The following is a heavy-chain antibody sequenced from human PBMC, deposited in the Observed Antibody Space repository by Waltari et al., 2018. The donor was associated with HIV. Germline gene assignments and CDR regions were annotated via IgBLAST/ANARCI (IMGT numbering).Heavy chain of an antibody. J-gene: IGHJ4*02. Sequence: QVQLVQSGAAGKKPGASVKVSCQDSGVPLPDSSMHWLRQAPGQGLEWMGWMNPDNGGTKYVQKFQGRVTMTRDTSISTAYMELSRLRSDDTAVYYCARDICNGGSCYSYYFDYWGQGTLVTVSS. CDR3: ARDICNGGSCYSYYFDY. CDR2: MNPDNGGT. D-gene: IGHD2-15*01. V-gene: IGHV1-2*02. CDR1: GVPLPDSS.